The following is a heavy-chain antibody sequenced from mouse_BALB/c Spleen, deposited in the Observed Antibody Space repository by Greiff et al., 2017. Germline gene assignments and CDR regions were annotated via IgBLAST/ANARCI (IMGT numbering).Heavy chain of an antibody. Sequence: DVKLVESGGGLVKPGGSLKLSCAASGFTFSSYAMSWVRQTPEKRLEWVASISSGGSTYYPDSVKGRFTISRDNARNILYLQMSSLRSEDTAMYYCARGATVVATKDYYFDYWGQGTTLTVSS. D-gene: IGHD1-1*01. CDR1: GFTFSSYA. V-gene: IGHV5-6-5*01. CDR2: ISSGGST. CDR3: ARGATVVATKDYYFDY. J-gene: IGHJ2*01.